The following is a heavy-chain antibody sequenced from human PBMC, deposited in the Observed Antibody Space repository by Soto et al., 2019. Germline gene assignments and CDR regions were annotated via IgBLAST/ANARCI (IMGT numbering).Heavy chain of an antibody. J-gene: IGHJ4*02. V-gene: IGHV4-61*01. CDR1: VVSVSNGSYY. D-gene: IGHD6-13*01. Sequence: PXETLSLTCTVSVVSVSNGSYYCSWIRQPPWKGLEWIGYIYYSGSTNYNPSLKSRVTISVDTSKNQFSLKLSSVTATDTAIYYCAREKQMGNVKSFQYWGQATLVPVSS. CDR3: AREKQMGNVKSFQY. CDR2: IYYSGST.